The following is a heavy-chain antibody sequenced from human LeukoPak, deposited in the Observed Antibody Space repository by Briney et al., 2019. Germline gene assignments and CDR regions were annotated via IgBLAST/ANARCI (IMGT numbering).Heavy chain of an antibody. CDR1: GFTFSSYW. D-gene: IGHD3-22*01. Sequence: GGSLRLSCAASGFTFSSYWIHWARQAPGKGPVWVSRINSDGSSTTYADSVKGRFTIARDNAKNTLYLQMNSLRPEDTAVYYCARDVDYHVTSECFDYWGQGTLVTVSS. V-gene: IGHV3-74*03. J-gene: IGHJ4*02. CDR2: INSDGSST. CDR3: ARDVDYHVTSECFDY.